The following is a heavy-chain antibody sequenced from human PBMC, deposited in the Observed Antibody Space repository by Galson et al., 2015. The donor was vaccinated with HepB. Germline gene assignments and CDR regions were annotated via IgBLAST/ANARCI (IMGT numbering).Heavy chain of an antibody. J-gene: IGHJ4*02. CDR3: SKHRDGYNFFDDS. CDR1: GGSISSSHW. D-gene: IGHD5-24*01. CDR2: IYHRGNT. Sequence: LSLTCSVSGGSISSSHWWSWVRQPPGKGLEWLGEIYHRGNTNYNPSLKSRVTLSVDKSKNHLSLRLSSVNAAETAGYYCSKHRDGYNFFDDSWGQGTLVTVSS. V-gene: IGHV4-4*02.